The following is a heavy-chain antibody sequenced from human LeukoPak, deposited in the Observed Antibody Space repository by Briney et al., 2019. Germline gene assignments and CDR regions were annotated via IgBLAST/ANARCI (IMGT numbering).Heavy chain of an antibody. CDR3: ARDHFRRWPDAFDI. Sequence: PSETLSLTCTVSGGSISSGSYYWSWIRQPAGKGLEWIGRIYTSGSTNYNPSLKSRVTISVDTSKNQFSLKLSSVTAADTAVYYCARDHFRRWPDAFDIWGQGTMVTVSS. V-gene: IGHV4-61*02. D-gene: IGHD4-23*01. CDR1: GGSISSGSYY. CDR2: IYTSGST. J-gene: IGHJ3*02.